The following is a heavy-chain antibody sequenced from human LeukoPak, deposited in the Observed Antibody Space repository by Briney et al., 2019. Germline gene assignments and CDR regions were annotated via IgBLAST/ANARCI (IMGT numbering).Heavy chain of an antibody. V-gene: IGHV3-74*01. CDR3: ASSHFDY. J-gene: IGHJ4*02. CDR2: INSDGSIT. Sequence: GGSLRLSCAASGFTFTTYWMHWVRQAPGKGLVWVSHINSDGSITSYADSVKGRFTISRDNAKNTLYLQMNSLGAEDTAVYYCASSHFDYWGQGTLVTVSS. CDR1: GFTFTTYW.